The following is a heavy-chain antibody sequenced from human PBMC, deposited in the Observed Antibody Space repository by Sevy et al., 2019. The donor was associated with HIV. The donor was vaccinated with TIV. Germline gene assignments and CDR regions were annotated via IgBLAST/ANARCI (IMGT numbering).Heavy chain of an antibody. D-gene: IGHD3-22*01. J-gene: IGHJ4*02. CDR3: DKDFSDGYYYDGYAAVDY. CDR2: ISASGYST. V-gene: IGHV3-23*01. Sequence: GGSLRLSCAASGIAFSTYAMFWVRQAPGKGLEWVSSISASGYSTYYADSVKGRFTLSRDNSKNTLDLQMNSLRADDRAVYYGDKDFSDGYYYDGYAAVDYWGQGTLVTVSS. CDR1: GIAFSTYA.